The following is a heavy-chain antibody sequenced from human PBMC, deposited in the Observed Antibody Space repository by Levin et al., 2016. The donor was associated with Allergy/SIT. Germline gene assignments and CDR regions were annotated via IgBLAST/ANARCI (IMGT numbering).Heavy chain of an antibody. CDR1: GFTFSNYW. CDR3: ATKYEHRLVVGAFDI. CDR2: XKEDGSQI. V-gene: IGHV3-7*01. D-gene: IGHD2-8*02. J-gene: IGHJ3*02. Sequence: GESLKISCIASGFTFSNYWMSWVRQAPGKGLEWLANXKEDGSQIYYVDFVKGRFTISRDTARNSVSLQMNNLRAEDTGVYFCATKYEHRLVVGAFDIWGQGTMVTVSS.